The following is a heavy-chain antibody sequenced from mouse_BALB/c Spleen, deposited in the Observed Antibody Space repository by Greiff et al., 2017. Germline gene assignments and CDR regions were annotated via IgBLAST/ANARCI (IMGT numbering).Heavy chain of an antibody. Sequence: EVQLQQSGPELVKPGASVKIPCKASGYTFTDYNMDWVKQSHGKSLEWIGDINPNNGGTIYNQKFKGKATLTVDKSSSTAYMELRSLTSEDTAVYYCARGAHYYGSDAYYAMDYWGQGTSVTVSS. J-gene: IGHJ4*01. CDR1: GYTFTDYN. V-gene: IGHV1-18*01. D-gene: IGHD1-1*01. CDR3: ARGAHYYGSDAYYAMDY. CDR2: INPNNGGT.